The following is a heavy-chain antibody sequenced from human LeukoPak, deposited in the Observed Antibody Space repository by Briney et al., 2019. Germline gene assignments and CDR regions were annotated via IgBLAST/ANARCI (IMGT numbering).Heavy chain of an antibody. CDR1: GFTFDDYA. CDR2: ISWNSGSI. V-gene: IGHV3-9*01. CDR3: AKDRGREWLQLFDY. Sequence: SLRLSCAASGFTFDDYAMHWVRQAPGKGLEWVSGISWNSGSIGYADSVKGRFTISRDNAKNSLYLQMNSLRAEDTALYYCAKDRGREWLQLFDYWGQGTLVTVSS. D-gene: IGHD5-24*01. J-gene: IGHJ4*02.